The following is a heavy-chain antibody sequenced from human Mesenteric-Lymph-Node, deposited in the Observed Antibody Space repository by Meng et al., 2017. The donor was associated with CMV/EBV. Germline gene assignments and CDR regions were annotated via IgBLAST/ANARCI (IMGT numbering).Heavy chain of an antibody. CDR2: IDPSGGNA. CDR1: GYTFTNNY. Sequence: KVSCKASGYTFTNNYFHWVRQAPGQGLEWMGIIDPSGGNASYALKFQGRVTMTSDTSTSTVYMELSSLRSDDTAVYYCARAGDQYFDYWGQGTLVTVSS. D-gene: IGHD3-16*01. CDR3: ARAGDQYFDY. J-gene: IGHJ4*02. V-gene: IGHV1-46*01.